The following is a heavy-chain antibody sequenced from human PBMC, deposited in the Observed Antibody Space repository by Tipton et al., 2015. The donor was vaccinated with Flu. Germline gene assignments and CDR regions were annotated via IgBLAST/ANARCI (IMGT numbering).Heavy chain of an antibody. CDR1: GGSISSSGYY. D-gene: IGHD2-15*01. J-gene: IGHJ6*03. Sequence: GLVKPSETLSLTCTVSGGSISSSGYYWGWIRQPPGKGLDWVASIYHSGSTYYNPALKSRVTISGDTSKNQFSLRVSSVTAADMAVYYCARLRGSDYYMDVWGKGTTVTVSS. CDR2: IYHSGST. CDR3: ARLRGSDYYMDV. V-gene: IGHV4-39*01.